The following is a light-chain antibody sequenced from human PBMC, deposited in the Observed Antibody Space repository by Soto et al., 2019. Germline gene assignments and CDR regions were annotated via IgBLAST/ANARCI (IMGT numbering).Light chain of an antibody. J-gene: IGLJ3*02. CDR3: SLYTTSSTLV. CDR1: SSDVGGYNY. V-gene: IGLV2-14*01. Sequence: QSALTQPASVSGSPGQSITISCTGTSSDVGGYNYVSWYQQHPGKAPKLMIYAVSNRPSGVSNRFSGSKSGNTATLTISGLQAEDEADYYCSLYTTSSTLVFGGGTQLTVL. CDR2: AVS.